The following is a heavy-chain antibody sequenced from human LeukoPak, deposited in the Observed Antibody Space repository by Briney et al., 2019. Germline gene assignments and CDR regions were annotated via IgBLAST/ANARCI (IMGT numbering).Heavy chain of an antibody. D-gene: IGHD2-8*01. V-gene: IGHV1-69*05. Sequence: TSVKVSCKASGGTFTSYAISWVRQAPGQGLEWMGRIIPSFGRANDAQKFAGRVTITTDESTSTAYMELSSLRSEDTAVYYCARTYCTNGVCYYSSGWSFDYWGQGTLVTVSS. CDR3: ARTYCTNGVCYYSSGWSFDY. CDR1: GGTFTSYA. J-gene: IGHJ4*02. CDR2: IIPSFGRA.